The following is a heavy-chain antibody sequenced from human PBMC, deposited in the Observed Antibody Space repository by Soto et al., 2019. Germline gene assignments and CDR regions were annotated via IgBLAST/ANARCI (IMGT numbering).Heavy chain of an antibody. D-gene: IGHD3-16*01. CDR3: ARRFDEGYYYYGMDV. V-gene: IGHV1-69*13. Sequence: SVKVSCKASGGTFSSYAISWVRQAPGQGLEWMGGIIPIFGTANYAQKFQGRVTITADESTSTAYMELSSLRSEDTAVYYCARRFDEGYYYYGMDVWGQGTTVTVSS. CDR1: GGTFSSYA. CDR2: IIPIFGTA. J-gene: IGHJ6*02.